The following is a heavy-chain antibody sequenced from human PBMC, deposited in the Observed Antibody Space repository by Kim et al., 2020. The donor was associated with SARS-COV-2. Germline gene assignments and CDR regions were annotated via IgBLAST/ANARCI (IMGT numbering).Heavy chain of an antibody. J-gene: IGHJ6*02. Sequence: GGSLRLSCAASGFTFSSYAMSWVRQAPGKGLEWVSAISGSGGSTYYADSVKGRFTISRDNSKNTLYLQMNSLRAEDTAVYYCAKDQIVGNFYYYYGMDVWGQGTTVTVSS. CDR3: AKDQIVGNFYYYYGMDV. CDR1: GFTFSSYA. V-gene: IGHV3-23*01. D-gene: IGHD1-26*01. CDR2: ISGSGGST.